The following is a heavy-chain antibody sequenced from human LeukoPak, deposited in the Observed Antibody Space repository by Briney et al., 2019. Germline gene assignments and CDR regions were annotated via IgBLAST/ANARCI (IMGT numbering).Heavy chain of an antibody. D-gene: IGHD1-7*01. CDR2: IKQDGSEK. Sequence: PGGSLRLSCAASGFTFSSYWMSWVRQAPGKGLEWVANIKQDGSEKYYVDSVKGRFTISRDNAKNSLYLQMNSLRAEDTAVYYCARDGTTLDFCAFDIWGQGTMVTVSS. CDR1: GFTFSSYW. V-gene: IGHV3-7*01. J-gene: IGHJ3*02. CDR3: ARDGTTLDFCAFDI.